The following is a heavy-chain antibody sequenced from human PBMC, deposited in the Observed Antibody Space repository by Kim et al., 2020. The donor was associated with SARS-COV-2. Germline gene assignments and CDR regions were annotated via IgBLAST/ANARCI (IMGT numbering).Heavy chain of an antibody. J-gene: IGHJ4*02. D-gene: IGHD3-10*01. CDR1: GGSISSSSYY. CDR3: ASVGWFGELPDFDY. V-gene: IGHV4-39*01. CDR2: IYYSGST. Sequence: SETLSLTCTVSGGSISSSSYYWGWIRQPPGKGLEWIGSIYYSGSTYYNPSLKSRVTISVDTSKNQFSLKLSSVTATDTAVYYCASVGWFGELPDFDYWGQGTLVTVSS.